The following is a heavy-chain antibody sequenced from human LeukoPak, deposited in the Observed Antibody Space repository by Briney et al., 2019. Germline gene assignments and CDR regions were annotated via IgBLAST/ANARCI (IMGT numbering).Heavy chain of an antibody. D-gene: IGHD5-12*01. CDR2: ISYSGNNY. CDR1: GFTFSHYA. CDR3: ARGPPTSRSGAHFDY. V-gene: IGHV3-30*03. J-gene: IGHJ4*02. Sequence: GGSLRLSCAASGFTFSHYAMHWVRQAPGEGLQWVAFISYSGNNYYYADSVKGRFIISRDDSKNTLYVEMNSLRLDNTAIYYCARGPPTSRSGAHFDYWGQGSLVTVSS.